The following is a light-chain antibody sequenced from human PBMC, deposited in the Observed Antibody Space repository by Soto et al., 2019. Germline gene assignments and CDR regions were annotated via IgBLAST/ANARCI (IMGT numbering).Light chain of an antibody. Sequence: DIVLTQSPATLSLSTGERATLSCRASQSVSSYLAWYQQKPGQAPRLLIYDASIRATGIPARFSGSGSGTSVAPTIFSREPEDFAIYYCYQRSNRPPITFGGGTKVEIK. CDR3: YQRSNRPPIT. CDR1: QSVSSY. CDR2: DAS. V-gene: IGKV3-11*01. J-gene: IGKJ4*01.